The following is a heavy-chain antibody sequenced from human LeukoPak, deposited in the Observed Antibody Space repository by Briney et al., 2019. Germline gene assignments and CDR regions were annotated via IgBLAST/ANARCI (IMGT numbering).Heavy chain of an antibody. Sequence: GESLRLSCTASGFTFNNYGMSWVRQAPGKGLEWVSGINWNAVRVGYADPVKGRFTISRDNAKNSLYLQMNSLRAEDTAFYYCARLRNYGSSGYYFEIDYWGQGTLVTVSS. CDR3: ARLRNYGSSGYYFEIDY. CDR1: GFTFNNYG. CDR2: INWNAVRV. J-gene: IGHJ4*02. V-gene: IGHV3-20*04. D-gene: IGHD3-22*01.